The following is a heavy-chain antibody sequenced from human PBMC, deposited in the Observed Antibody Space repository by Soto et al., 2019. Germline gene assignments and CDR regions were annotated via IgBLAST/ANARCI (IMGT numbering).Heavy chain of an antibody. CDR3: AQGIPGYHYGMDV. D-gene: IGHD5-18*01. J-gene: IGHJ6*02. Sequence: QVQLVESGGGVVLPGRSLRLSCAASGFIFSSYTMHWVRQAPGKGLEWVAVISFDGGNKYYADSVKGRFTISRDNSKDTLYLQMNRLSAEDTAMYYCAQGIPGYHYGMDVWGQGTTVTVSS. CDR1: GFIFSSYT. V-gene: IGHV3-30-3*01. CDR2: ISFDGGNK.